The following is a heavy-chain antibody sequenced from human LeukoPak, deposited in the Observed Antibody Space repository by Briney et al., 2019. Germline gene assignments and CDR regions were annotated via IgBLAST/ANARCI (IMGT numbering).Heavy chain of an antibody. V-gene: IGHV4-34*01. Sequence: SETLSLTCAVYGASLRDNYWSCIRQPPGKGLEWIGEIDHIGVTKYNPSLKGRVTISRDTSKNQFSLDLTSVTAADTAVYYCAQGSQLCSYNRFDPWGQGTLVTVSS. CDR3: AQGSQLCSYNRFDP. CDR1: GASLRDNY. CDR2: IDHIGVT. D-gene: IGHD6-13*01. J-gene: IGHJ5*02.